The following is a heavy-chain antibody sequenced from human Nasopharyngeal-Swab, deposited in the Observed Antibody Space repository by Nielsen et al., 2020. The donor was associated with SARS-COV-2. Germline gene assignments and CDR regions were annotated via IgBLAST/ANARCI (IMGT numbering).Heavy chain of an antibody. CDR2: ISGSGGNT. CDR1: GFTFSSYA. J-gene: IGHJ3*02. Sequence: GESLKISCAASGFTFSSYAMSWVRQAPGKGLEWVSAISGSGGNTYYTDSVKGRFTISRDNSKNTLYLQMNSLRAEDTAIYYCAKNYYVSGSYYNADAFDIWGQGTMVTVSS. D-gene: IGHD3-10*01. V-gene: IGHV3-23*01. CDR3: AKNYYVSGSYYNADAFDI.